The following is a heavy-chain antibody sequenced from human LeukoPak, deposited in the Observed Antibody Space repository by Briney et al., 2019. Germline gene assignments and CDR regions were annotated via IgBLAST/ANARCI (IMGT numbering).Heavy chain of an antibody. CDR2: ISSSSSYI. J-gene: IGHJ4*02. V-gene: IGHV3-21*01. D-gene: IGHD2-15*01. Sequence: GGSLRLSCVASGFIFRSYTTNWVRQAPGKGLEWVSSISSSSSYIYYADSMKGRFTISRDNAKNSLYLQMNSLRTEDTHRNYCPIHPKRWSTSDSTDYWGQGTLVTVSS. CDR3: PIHPKRWSTSDSTDY. CDR1: GFIFRSYT.